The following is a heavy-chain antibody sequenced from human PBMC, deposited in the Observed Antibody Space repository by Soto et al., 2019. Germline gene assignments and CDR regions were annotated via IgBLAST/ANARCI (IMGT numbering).Heavy chain of an antibody. CDR2: IKQDGSEK. CDR3: ARDYDY. Sequence: EVQLVESGGGLVQPGGSLRLSCAASGFTFSNYWMNWVRQAPGKGLEWVANIKQDGSEKYYVDSVKGRFTISRDNAKNSLYLQMNSLRAEDTAVYYCARDYDYWGQGTLVTVSS. J-gene: IGHJ4*02. V-gene: IGHV3-7*01. CDR1: GFTFSNYW.